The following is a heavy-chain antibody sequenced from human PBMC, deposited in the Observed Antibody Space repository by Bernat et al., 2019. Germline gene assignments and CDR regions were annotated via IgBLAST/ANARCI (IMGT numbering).Heavy chain of an antibody. CDR3: ARDPDYYGSGSYLPNWFDP. D-gene: IGHD3-10*01. CDR2: ISSSGSTI. J-gene: IGHJ5*02. CDR1: GFTFSSYE. V-gene: IGHV3-48*03. Sequence: EVQLVESGGGLVQPGGSLRLSCAASGFTFSSYEMNWVRQAPGKGLEWVSYISSSGSTIYYADSVKGRFTISRDNAKNSLYLQMNGLRAEDTAVYYCARDPDYYGSGSYLPNWFDPWGQGTLVTVSS.